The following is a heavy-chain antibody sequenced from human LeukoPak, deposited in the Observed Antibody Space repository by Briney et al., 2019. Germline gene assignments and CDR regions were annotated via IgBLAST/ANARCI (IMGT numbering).Heavy chain of an antibody. CDR3: ARDKSVLLWFGEGGYFDY. CDR1: GFTFSSYG. CDR2: IWYDGSNK. V-gene: IGHV3-33*01. Sequence: PGGSLRLSCAASGFTFSSYGMHWVRQAPGKGLEWVAVIWYDGSNKYYADSVKGRFTISRDNSKNTLYLQMNSLRAADTAVYYCARDKSVLLWFGEGGYFDYWGPGTLVTVSS. J-gene: IGHJ4*02. D-gene: IGHD3-10*01.